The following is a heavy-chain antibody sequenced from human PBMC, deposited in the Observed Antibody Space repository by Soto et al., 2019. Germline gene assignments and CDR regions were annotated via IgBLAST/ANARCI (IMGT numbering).Heavy chain of an antibody. Sequence: GGSLRLSCSASGFIVSSNDMSWVRQAPGKGLEWVSVIYSGGSANYADSVKGRFTISRDNSKNTLYLQMNSLRAEDTAVYYCVRDDYGLDVWGQGPAVTVSS. CDR3: VRDDYGLDV. V-gene: IGHV3-53*01. CDR1: GFIVSSND. CDR2: IYSGGSA. J-gene: IGHJ6*02.